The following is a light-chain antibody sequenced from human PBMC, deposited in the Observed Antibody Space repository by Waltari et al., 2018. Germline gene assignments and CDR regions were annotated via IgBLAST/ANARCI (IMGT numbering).Light chain of an antibody. CDR1: QSLSNW. Sequence: DIHITQSPSTLSTSVGDRVTITGRASQSLSNWLAWYQQKPGKAPKVLIYKASTVESGVPSRFSGSGSGTEFTLTISSLQPDDFATYYCQQYRNLWTFGQGTKVEIK. V-gene: IGKV1-5*03. J-gene: IGKJ1*01. CDR3: QQYRNLWT. CDR2: KAS.